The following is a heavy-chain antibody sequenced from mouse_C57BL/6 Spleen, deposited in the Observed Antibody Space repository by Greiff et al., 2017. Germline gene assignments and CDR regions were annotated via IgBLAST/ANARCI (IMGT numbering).Heavy chain of an antibody. J-gene: IGHJ4*01. V-gene: IGHV3-6*01. D-gene: IGHD1-1*01. CDR3: ALGTLRGYYYAMDY. CDR2: ISYDGSN. CDR1: GYSITSGYY. Sequence: ESGPGLVKPSQSLSLTCSVTGYSITSGYYWNWIRQFPGNKLEWMGYISYDGSNNYNPSLKNRISITRDTSKNQFFLKLNSLTTEDTATYYCALGTLRGYYYAMDYWGQGTSVTVSS.